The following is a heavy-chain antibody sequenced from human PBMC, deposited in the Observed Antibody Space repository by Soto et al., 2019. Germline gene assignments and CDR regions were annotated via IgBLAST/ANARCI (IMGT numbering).Heavy chain of an antibody. J-gene: IGHJ5*02. CDR2: INPSGGST. CDR1: GYTFTSYY. Sequence: GASVKVSCKASGYTFTSYYMHWVRQAPGQGLEWMGIINPSGGSTSYAQKFQGRVTMTRDTSTSTVYMELSSLRSEDTAVYYCAREVITMIVVVPAYNWFAPWGQGTLVTVS. V-gene: IGHV1-46*03. CDR3: AREVITMIVVVPAYNWFAP. D-gene: IGHD3-22*01.